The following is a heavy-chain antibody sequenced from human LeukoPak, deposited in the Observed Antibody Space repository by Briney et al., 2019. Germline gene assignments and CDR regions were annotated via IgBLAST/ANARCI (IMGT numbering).Heavy chain of an antibody. CDR1: GGSISSYY. J-gene: IGHJ5*02. CDR3: AREGSSSWMYNWFDP. V-gene: IGHV4-59*01. Sequence: SETLSLTCTVSGGSISSYYWSWIRQPPGKGLEWIGYIYYSGSTNYNPSLKSRVTISVDTSKNQFSLKLSSVTAADTAVYYCAREGSSSWMYNWFDPWGQGTLVTVSS. CDR2: IYYSGST. D-gene: IGHD6-13*01.